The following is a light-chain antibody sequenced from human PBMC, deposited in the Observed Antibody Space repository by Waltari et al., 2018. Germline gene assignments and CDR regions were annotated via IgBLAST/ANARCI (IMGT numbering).Light chain of an antibody. J-gene: IGLJ1*01. V-gene: IGLV1-40*01. CDR3: QSYDSSLGGSRV. CDR1: SPNIGAGHD. Sequence: QSVLTQPPSVSVAPGQRVTISCTGSSPNIGAGHDVHWYQHLPGTAPKLLIYGNNNRPSGVPDRFSGSKSGTSASLGITGLQAEDEADYYCQSYDSSLGGSRVFGTGTKVTVL. CDR2: GNN.